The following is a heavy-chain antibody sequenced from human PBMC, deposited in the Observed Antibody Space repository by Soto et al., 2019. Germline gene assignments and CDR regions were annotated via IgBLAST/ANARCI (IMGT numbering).Heavy chain of an antibody. D-gene: IGHD3-10*01. J-gene: IGHJ4*02. CDR1: GLTFTTYA. CDR3: TTGEERNPNWFGKFVF. Sequence: EVQVLQSGGHLVQPGGSLRLSCTVSGLTFTTYAMAWVRQAPGQGLEWVSAIRGSGGSAFYADSVRGRFTISRDDSKDTVYLQMESLRVEDTAVYFCTTGEERNPNWFGKFVFWGQGTLVTVSS. V-gene: IGHV3-23*01. CDR2: IRGSGGSA.